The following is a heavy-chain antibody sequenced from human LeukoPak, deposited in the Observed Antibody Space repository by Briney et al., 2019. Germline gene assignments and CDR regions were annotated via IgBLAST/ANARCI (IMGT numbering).Heavy chain of an antibody. D-gene: IGHD2-2*01. V-gene: IGHV3-21*01. J-gene: IGHJ6*03. CDR2: ITSGSRYI. Sequence: PRGCLRLSCAASGFSFSTYNMNWVRQAPGQRLEWVSSITSGSRYIYYADSAKGRFTIPRDNAKNSLYLQMNSLRAEDTAVYYCARDDVVPAALWSYMDVWGKETTVTVSS. CDR1: GFSFSTYN. CDR3: ARDDVVPAALWSYMDV.